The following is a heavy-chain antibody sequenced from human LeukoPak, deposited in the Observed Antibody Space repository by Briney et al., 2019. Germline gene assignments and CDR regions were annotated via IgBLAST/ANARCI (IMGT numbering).Heavy chain of an antibody. CDR1: GLTFSNYA. CDR3: ARDRGYSGYDGLDY. CDR2: ISYDGSNK. Sequence: PGGSLRLSCAASGLTFSNYAMHWVRQAPGKGLEWVAVISYDGSNKYDADSVKGRFTISRDNSKNTLYLQMNSLRAEDTAVYYCARDRGYSGYDGLDYWGQGTLVTVSS. D-gene: IGHD5-12*01. J-gene: IGHJ4*02. V-gene: IGHV3-30-3*01.